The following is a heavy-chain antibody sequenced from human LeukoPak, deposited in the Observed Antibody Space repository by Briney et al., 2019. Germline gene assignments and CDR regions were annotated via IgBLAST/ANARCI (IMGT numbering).Heavy chain of an antibody. CDR1: GGSISSYY. CDR3: ARASYSGSYLFDY. D-gene: IGHD1-26*01. CDR2: IYYSGST. J-gene: IGHJ4*02. V-gene: IGHV4-59*01. Sequence: SETLSLTCTVSGGSISSYYWSWIRQPPGKGLEWIGYIYYSGSTNYNPSLKSRVTISVDTSKNQFSLKLSSVTAADTAVYYCARASYSGSYLFDYWGQGTLVTVSS.